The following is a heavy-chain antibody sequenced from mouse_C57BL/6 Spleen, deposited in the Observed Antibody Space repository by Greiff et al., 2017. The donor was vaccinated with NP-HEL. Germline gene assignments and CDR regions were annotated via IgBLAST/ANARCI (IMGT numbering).Heavy chain of an antibody. CDR1: GYTFTDYE. D-gene: IGHD2-4*01. Sequence: QVQLKESGAELVRPGASVTLSCKASGYTFTDYEMHWVKQTPVHGLEWIGAIDPETGGTAYNQKFKGKAILTADKSSSTAYMELRSLTSEDSAVYYCTREGGLRRRYFDVWGTGTTVTVSS. CDR2: IDPETGGT. CDR3: TREGGLRRRYFDV. V-gene: IGHV1-15*01. J-gene: IGHJ1*03.